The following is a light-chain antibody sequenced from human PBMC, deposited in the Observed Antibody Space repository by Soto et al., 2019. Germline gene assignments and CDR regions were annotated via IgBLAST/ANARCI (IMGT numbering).Light chain of an antibody. V-gene: IGKV3-11*01. CDR1: QSVSNY. J-gene: IGKJ4*01. Sequence: EIVLTQSPATLSLSPGERATLSCRASQSVSNYLAWYQQKPGQAPRLLIYEASNRATGIQARFSGSGSGTDITLTISSLEPKDFSVYYCQQRSNRLTFGGGTKVEIK. CDR3: QQRSNRLT. CDR2: EAS.